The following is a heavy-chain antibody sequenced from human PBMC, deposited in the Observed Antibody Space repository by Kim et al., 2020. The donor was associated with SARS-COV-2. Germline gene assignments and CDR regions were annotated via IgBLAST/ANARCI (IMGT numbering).Heavy chain of an antibody. J-gene: IGHJ3*02. CDR2: IKSKTDGGTT. CDR1: GFTFSNAW. CDR3: PTVVPNYSWGSYRYNHYAFDI. Sequence: GGSLRLSCAASGFTFSNAWMSWVRQAPGKGLEWVGRIKSKTDGGTTDYAAPVKGRFTISRDDSKNTLYLQMNSLKTEDTAVYYCPTVVPNYSWGSYRYNHYAFDIWGQGTMVTVSS. D-gene: IGHD3-16*02. V-gene: IGHV3-15*01.